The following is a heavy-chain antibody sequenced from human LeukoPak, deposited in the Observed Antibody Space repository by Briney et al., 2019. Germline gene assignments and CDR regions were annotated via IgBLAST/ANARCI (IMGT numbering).Heavy chain of an antibody. CDR1: SGSISSGAYF. Sequence: SESLSLTCTVSSGSISSGAYFWRWIRQPPGKGLEWVWSIYHSGSTFYSPSLKGRVTISVDTSKNQFYLKLTSVAAADTADFFCAREEFGATCFDSWGQGTLVTVSS. CDR3: AREEFGATCFDS. CDR2: IYHSGST. D-gene: IGHD1-26*01. V-gene: IGHV4-39*07. J-gene: IGHJ4*02.